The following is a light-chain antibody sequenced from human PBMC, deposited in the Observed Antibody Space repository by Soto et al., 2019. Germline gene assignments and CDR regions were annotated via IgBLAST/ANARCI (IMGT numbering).Light chain of an antibody. CDR1: QTVHSN. CDR2: GAS. CDR3: QQYNNWPRT. V-gene: IGKV3-15*01. J-gene: IGKJ1*01. Sequence: EIMKTQSPATVAVSPRDRGTPFRRVSQTVHSNVAWYQHKPGQAPRLLIYGASFRATGMPARFSGSGFGTEFTLTISSLQSEDFAVYYCQQYNNWPRTFGRGTKVDI.